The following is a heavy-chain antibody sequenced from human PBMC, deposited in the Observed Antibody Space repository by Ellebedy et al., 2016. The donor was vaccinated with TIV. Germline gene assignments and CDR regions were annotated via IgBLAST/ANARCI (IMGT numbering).Heavy chain of an antibody. CDR3: ARHGVSSSWPYEVGWFDP. V-gene: IGHV4-39*01. J-gene: IGHJ5*02. CDR2: IYYSGST. D-gene: IGHD6-13*01. Sequence: MPSETLSLTCTVSGGSISSSSYYWGWIRQHPGKGLEWIGSIYYSGSTYYNPSLKSRVTISVDTSKNQFSLKLSSVTAADTAVYYCARHGVSSSWPYEVGWFDPWGQGTLVTVSS. CDR1: GGSISSSSYY.